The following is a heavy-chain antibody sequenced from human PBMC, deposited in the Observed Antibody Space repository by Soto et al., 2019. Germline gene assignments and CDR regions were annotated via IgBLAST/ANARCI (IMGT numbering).Heavy chain of an antibody. CDR2: IIPILGIA. J-gene: IGHJ2*01. CDR1: GGTFSSYT. Sequence: QVQLVQSGAEVKKPGSSVKVSCKASGGTFSSYTISWVRQAPGQGLEWMGRIIPILGIANYAQKFQGRVTITADKSTSTAYMELSSLRSEDTAVYYCARDVTVAGISDDAFDIWGRGTLVTVSS. D-gene: IGHD6-19*01. V-gene: IGHV1-69*08. CDR3: ARDVTVAGISDDAFDI.